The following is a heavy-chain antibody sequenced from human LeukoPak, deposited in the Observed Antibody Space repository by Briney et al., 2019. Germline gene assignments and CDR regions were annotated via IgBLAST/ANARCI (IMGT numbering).Heavy chain of an antibody. J-gene: IGHJ6*03. CDR3: AREAAGYDFRSGSSHMDV. V-gene: IGHV1-2*02. CDR2: INPNSGDT. Sequence: ASVKVSCKASGYTFTGYYMHWVRQAPGQGLEWMGWINPNSGDTNYAQKFQGRVTMTRDTSISTAYMELSRLRSDDTAVYYCAREAAGYDFRSGSSHMDVWGKGTTVTVSS. D-gene: IGHD3-3*01. CDR1: GYTFTGYY.